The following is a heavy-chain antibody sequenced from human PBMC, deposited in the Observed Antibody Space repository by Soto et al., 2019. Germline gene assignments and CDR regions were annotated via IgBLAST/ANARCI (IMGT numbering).Heavy chain of an antibody. CDR3: AKLLNSGSVVDY. CDR2: ISYDGSNK. V-gene: IGHV3-30*18. J-gene: IGHJ4*02. Sequence: PGGSLRLSCAASGFTFSSYGMHWVRQAPGKGLEWVAVISYDGSNKYYADSVKGRFTISRDNSKNTLYLQMNSLRAEDTAVYYCAKLLNSGSVVDYWGQGTLVTVSS. CDR1: GFTFSSYG. D-gene: IGHD3-10*01.